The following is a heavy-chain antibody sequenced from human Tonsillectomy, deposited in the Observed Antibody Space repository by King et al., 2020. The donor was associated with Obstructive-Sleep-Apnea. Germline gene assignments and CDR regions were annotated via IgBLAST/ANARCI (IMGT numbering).Heavy chain of an antibody. CDR1: GDSISSGGYY. V-gene: IGHV4-31*03. D-gene: IGHD1-20*01. J-gene: IGHJ5*02. Sequence: QLQESGPGLVKPSQTLSLTCTVSGDSISSGGYYWSWIRQHPGKGLEWIGYIYYSGDTYYSPSLKSRLSISVDTSKNQFSLKLSSVTAADTAVYFCARDNNSRGWLDPWGQGTLVSVSS. CDR2: IYYSGDT. CDR3: ARDNNSRGWLDP.